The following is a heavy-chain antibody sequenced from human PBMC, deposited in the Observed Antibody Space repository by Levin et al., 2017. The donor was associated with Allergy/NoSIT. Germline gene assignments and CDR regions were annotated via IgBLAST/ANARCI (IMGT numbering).Heavy chain of an antibody. V-gene: IGHV3-30*04. CDR1: GFTFSSYA. Sequence: GGSLRLSCAASGFTFSSYAMHWVRQAPGKGLEWVAVISYDGSNKYYADSVKGRFTISRDNSKNTLYLQMNSLRAEDTAVYYCANVGVAGIIYWGQGTLVTVSS. CDR3: ANVGVAGIIY. J-gene: IGHJ4*02. D-gene: IGHD6-19*01. CDR2: ISYDGSNK.